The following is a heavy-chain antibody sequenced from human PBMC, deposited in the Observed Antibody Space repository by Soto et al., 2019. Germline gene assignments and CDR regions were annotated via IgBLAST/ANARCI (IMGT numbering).Heavy chain of an antibody. V-gene: IGHV2-5*02. CDR3: AHRQTSHDSSSAEFDY. Sequence: SGPTLVKPTQTLTLTCTFSGFSLSTSGVGVGWIRQPPGKALEWLALIYWDDDKRYSPSLKSRLTITKDTSKNQVVLTMTNMDPVDTATYYCAHRQTSHDSSSAEFDYWGQGTLVTVSS. CDR2: IYWDDDK. J-gene: IGHJ4*02. CDR1: GFSLSTSGVG. D-gene: IGHD6-6*01.